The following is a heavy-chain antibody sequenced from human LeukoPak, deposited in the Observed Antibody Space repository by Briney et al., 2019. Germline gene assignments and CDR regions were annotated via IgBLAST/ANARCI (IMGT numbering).Heavy chain of an antibody. D-gene: IGHD5-18*01. CDR3: ARVDTAMSYYYYGMDV. CDR1: GGTFSSYA. J-gene: IGHJ6*02. V-gene: IGHV1-69*10. CDR2: IIPILGIA. Sequence: SVTVSCKASGGTFSSYAISWVRQAPGQGLEWMGRIIPILGIANYAQKFQGRVTITADKSTSTAYMELSSLRSEDTAVYYCARVDTAMSYYYYGMDVWGRGTTVTVSS.